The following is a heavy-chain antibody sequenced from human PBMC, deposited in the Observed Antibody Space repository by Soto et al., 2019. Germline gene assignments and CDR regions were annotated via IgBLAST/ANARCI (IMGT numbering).Heavy chain of an antibody. CDR3: ARDQGSTYDILTDYCDY. Sequence: GGSLRLSCAASGFTFGSYCMHWVRQAPGKGLEWVAVIWYDGGNKYYADSVKGRFTISRDNSKNTLYLQMNSLRAEDTAVYYCARDQGSTYDILTDYCDYWGQGTLVTVSS. CDR2: IWYDGGNK. D-gene: IGHD3-9*01. V-gene: IGHV3-33*01. J-gene: IGHJ4*02. CDR1: GFTFGSYC.